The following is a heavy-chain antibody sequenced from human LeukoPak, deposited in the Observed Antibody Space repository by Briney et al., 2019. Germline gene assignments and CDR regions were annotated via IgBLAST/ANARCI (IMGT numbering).Heavy chain of an antibody. J-gene: IGHJ4*02. D-gene: IGHD6-19*01. CDR2: IHYTVRT. CDR3: ARGAGWYDY. CDR1: GGSISSHY. V-gene: IGHV4-59*11. Sequence: PETLSLTCAVSGGSISSHYWSWLRQPPGGGLEWIAYIHYTVRTNYNPSLKGRVTISVDTSNSQFSLNLNSVTAADTAVYYCARGAGWYDYWGQGTLVTVSS.